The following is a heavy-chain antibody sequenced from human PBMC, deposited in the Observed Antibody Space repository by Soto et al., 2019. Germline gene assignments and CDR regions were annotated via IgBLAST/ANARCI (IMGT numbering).Heavy chain of an antibody. J-gene: IGHJ5*02. CDR3: TRDMAVVPAAYNWFDP. D-gene: IGHD2-2*01. V-gene: IGHV1-69*13. Sequence: SVKVSCKASGGTFSCYAISWVRQAPGHGLAWMGGIIPIFGTANYAQKFQGRVTITADESTSTAYMELSSLRSEDTAVYYCTRDMAVVPAAYNWFDPWGQGTLVTVSS. CDR2: IIPIFGTA. CDR1: GGTFSCYA.